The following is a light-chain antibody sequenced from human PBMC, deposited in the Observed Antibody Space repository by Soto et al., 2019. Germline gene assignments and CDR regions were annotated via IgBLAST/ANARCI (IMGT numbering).Light chain of an antibody. CDR3: QQYGSSPWT. CDR1: QSVNNNY. J-gene: IGKJ1*01. Sequence: EIVLTQSPGTLSLSPGERATLSCRASQSVNNNYLAWYQQKPGQAPRLLFYAASNRATGIPDRFSGSGSGTDFTLAISRLEPEDFAVYYCQQYGSSPWTLGQGTQVEIK. CDR2: AAS. V-gene: IGKV3-20*01.